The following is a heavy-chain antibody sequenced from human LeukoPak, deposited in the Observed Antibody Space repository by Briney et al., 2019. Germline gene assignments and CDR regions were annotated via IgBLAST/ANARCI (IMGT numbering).Heavy chain of an antibody. J-gene: IGHJ4*02. CDR1: GFTFSSYW. Sequence: PVGSLRLSCAASGFTFSSYWMSWVRQAPGKGLEWVANIKQDGSEKYYVDSVKGRFTISRDNAKNSLYLQMNSLRAEDTAVYYCATVSTYYDFWSGYYPDYWGQGTLVTVSS. CDR2: IKQDGSEK. V-gene: IGHV3-7*01. CDR3: ATVSTYYDFWSGYYPDY. D-gene: IGHD3-3*01.